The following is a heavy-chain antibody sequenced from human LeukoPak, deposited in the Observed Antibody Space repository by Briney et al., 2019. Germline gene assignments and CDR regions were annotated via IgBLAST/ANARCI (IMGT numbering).Heavy chain of an antibody. D-gene: IGHD5-18*01. CDR3: ATLSGDSHGYDY. Sequence: GGSLRLSCAASGFTFSSYAMHWVRQAPGKGLEWVAVILHDGSNKQYADSVKGRFTISRDNSKNTLYLQINSLRAEDTAVYYCATLSGDSHGYDYWGLGTLVTVSS. CDR2: ILHDGSNK. CDR1: GFTFSSYA. V-gene: IGHV3-30*03. J-gene: IGHJ4*02.